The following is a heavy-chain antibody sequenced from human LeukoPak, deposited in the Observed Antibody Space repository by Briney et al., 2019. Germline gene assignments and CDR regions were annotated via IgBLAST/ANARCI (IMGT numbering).Heavy chain of an antibody. J-gene: IGHJ3*02. Sequence: SETLSLTCTVSGGSISSGDYYWSWIRQPPGKGLEWIGYIYYSGSTYYNPSLKSRVTISVDTSKNQFSLKLSSVTAADTAVYYCARDQIAAAGDAFDIWGQGTMVTVSS. V-gene: IGHV4-30-4*01. CDR1: GGSISSGDYY. D-gene: IGHD6-13*01. CDR3: ARDQIAAAGDAFDI. CDR2: IYYSGST.